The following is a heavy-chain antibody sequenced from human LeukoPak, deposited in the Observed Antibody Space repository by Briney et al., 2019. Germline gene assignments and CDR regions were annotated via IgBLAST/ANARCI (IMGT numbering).Heavy chain of an antibody. D-gene: IGHD2-15*01. CDR2: ITWNADST. CDR3: ARDHHCSGATCPSDY. CDR1: GFSFDDYG. V-gene: IGHV3-20*04. Sequence: PGGSLRLSCTASGFSFDDYGMSWVRQAPGKGLVWVSGITWNADSTGYVDFVKGRFTVSRDNAKNSLYLQMDSLRAEDTALYYCARDHHCSGATCPSDYWGQGTLVTVSS. J-gene: IGHJ4*02.